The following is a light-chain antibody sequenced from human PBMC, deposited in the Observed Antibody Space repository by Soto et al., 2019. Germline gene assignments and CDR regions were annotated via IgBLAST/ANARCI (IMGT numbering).Light chain of an antibody. Sequence: QSVLTQPPSASGTPGQRVTISCSGSSSNIGSTTVDWYQQLPGTAHKLLLYSNNQRPSGVPDRFSGSKSGTSASLAISGLQSEDEADYYCAAWDDSLSAVVFGGGTKLTVL. CDR1: SSNIGSTT. CDR2: SNN. J-gene: IGLJ2*01. CDR3: AAWDDSLSAVV. V-gene: IGLV1-44*01.